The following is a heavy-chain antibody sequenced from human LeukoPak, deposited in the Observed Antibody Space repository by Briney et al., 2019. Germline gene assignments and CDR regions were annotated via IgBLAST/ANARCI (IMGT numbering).Heavy chain of an antibody. D-gene: IGHD2-2*01. CDR2: INPNSGGT. Sequence: ASVKVSCKASGYTFTGYYMHWVRQAPGQGLEWMGWINPNSGGTNYAQKFQGRVTMTGDTSISTAYMELSRLRSDDTAVYYCARELGYCSSTSCYEYYYYGMDVWGQGTTVTVSS. V-gene: IGHV1-2*02. CDR3: ARELGYCSSTSCYEYYYYGMDV. J-gene: IGHJ6*02. CDR1: GYTFTGYY.